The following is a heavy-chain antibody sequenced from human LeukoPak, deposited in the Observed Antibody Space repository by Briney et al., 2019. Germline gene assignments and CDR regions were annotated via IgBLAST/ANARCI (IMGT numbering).Heavy chain of an antibody. CDR1: SASISGGNFY. D-gene: IGHD6-13*01. CDR2: IYQSGST. V-gene: IGHV4-30-2*01. J-gene: IGHJ4*02. Sequence: PSQTLSLTCTVSSASISGGNFYWSWIRQPPGKGLEWIGYIYQSGSTYYNPSLNSRVTLSVDRSKNQFSLKMTSVTAADTAVYYCATGVYSSSWSLFDYWGQGTLVTVSS. CDR3: ATGVYSSSWSLFDY.